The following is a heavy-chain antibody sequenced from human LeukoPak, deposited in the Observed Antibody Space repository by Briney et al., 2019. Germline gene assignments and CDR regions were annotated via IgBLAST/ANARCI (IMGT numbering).Heavy chain of an antibody. Sequence: GESLKISCKGSGYSFSKYWIGWVRQMPGEGLEWMGITYPGDADTRYSPSFQGQVIISSDKSTNTAHLQWSSLKASDSAIYYCARGMYFHDTGCYLEDTFEFCGPGTMVTVSS. V-gene: IGHV5-51*01. D-gene: IGHD3-22*01. CDR1: GYSFSKYW. CDR3: ARGMYFHDTGCYLEDTFEF. CDR2: TYPGDADT. J-gene: IGHJ3*01.